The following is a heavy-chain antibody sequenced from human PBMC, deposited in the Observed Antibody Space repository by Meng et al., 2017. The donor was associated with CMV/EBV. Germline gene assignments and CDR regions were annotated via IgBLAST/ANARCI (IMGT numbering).Heavy chain of an antibody. V-gene: IGHV1-2*02. Sequence: SGYTFTGYDMHWVRQAPGQGLEWMGWINPNSGGTNNAQKFQGRVTMTRDTSISTAYMELSRLRSDDTAVYYCARAHYDSSGYYDFDYWGQGTLVTVSS. J-gene: IGHJ4*02. D-gene: IGHD3-22*01. CDR3: ARAHYDSSGYYDFDY. CDR1: GYTFTGYD. CDR2: INPNSGGT.